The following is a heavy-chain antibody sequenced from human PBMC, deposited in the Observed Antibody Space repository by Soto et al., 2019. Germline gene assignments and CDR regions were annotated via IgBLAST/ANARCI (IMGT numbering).Heavy chain of an antibody. J-gene: IGHJ4*02. D-gene: IGHD5-12*01. CDR2: ITPISGRT. V-gene: IGHV1-69*01. CDR3: ATRGTQGRWLEFADY. Sequence: QVQLLQSGAEVKRPGSSVKVSCEASGGTFSSLGFTWVRQAPGQGLEWMGGITPISGRTTFAQKFQGRVTFTADESTRATYMELTTLTSDDTAMYYCATRGTQGRWLEFADYWGQGTLVTVSS. CDR1: GGTFSSLG.